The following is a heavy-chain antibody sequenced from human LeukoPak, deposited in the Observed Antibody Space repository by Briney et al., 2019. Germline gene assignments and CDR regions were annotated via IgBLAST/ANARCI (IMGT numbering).Heavy chain of an antibody. V-gene: IGHV1-18*04. CDR3: AREDWTDIVVVPADPGYYYGMDV. CDR2: ISAYNGNT. J-gene: IGHJ6*02. D-gene: IGHD2-2*01. CDR1: GYTFTGYF. Sequence: GASVKVSCKASGYTFTGYFIHWVRQAPGQGLEWMGWISAYNGNTNYAQKLQGRVTMTTDTSTSTAYMELRSLRSDDTAVYYCAREDWTDIVVVPADPGYYYGMDVWGQGTTVTVSS.